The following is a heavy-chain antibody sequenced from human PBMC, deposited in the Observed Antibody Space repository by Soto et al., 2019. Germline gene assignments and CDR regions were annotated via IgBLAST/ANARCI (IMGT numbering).Heavy chain of an antibody. CDR1: GFTFSSYA. J-gene: IGHJ3*02. V-gene: IGHV3-23*01. CDR3: AKNSDIVVVPAALNDAFDI. D-gene: IGHD2-2*01. CDR2: ISGSGGST. Sequence: GGSLRLSCAASGFTFSSYAMSWVRQAPGKGLEWVSAISGSGGSTYYADSVKGRFTISRDNTKNTLYLQMNSLRAEDTAVYYCAKNSDIVVVPAALNDAFDIWGQGTMVTVSS.